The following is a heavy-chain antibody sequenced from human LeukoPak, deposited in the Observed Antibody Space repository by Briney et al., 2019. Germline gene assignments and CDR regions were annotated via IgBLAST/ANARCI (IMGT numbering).Heavy chain of an antibody. J-gene: IGHJ4*02. Sequence: GGSLRLSCAASGFTFSSYAMSWVRQAPGKGLEWVSAISGSGGSTYYADSVKGRFTISRDNSKNTLYLQMNSLRAEDTAVYYCAKGTYVWGSSPVDYWGQGTLVTVSS. V-gene: IGHV3-23*01. CDR2: ISGSGGST. CDR3: AKGTYVWGSSPVDY. D-gene: IGHD3-16*01. CDR1: GFTFSSYA.